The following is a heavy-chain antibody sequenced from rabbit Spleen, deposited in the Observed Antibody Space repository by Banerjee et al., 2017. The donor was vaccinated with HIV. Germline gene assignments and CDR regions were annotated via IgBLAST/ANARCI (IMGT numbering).Heavy chain of an antibody. CDR1: GFSFSSNYY. CDR3: ARDAGETGGGPVWLDL. Sequence: QEQLEESGGGLVKPEGSLTLTCTASGFSFSSNYYMCWVRQAPGKGLEWIACIRGGGGTNSYYASWAKGRFTISKTSSATVTLQMTSLTVADTATYFCARDAGETGGGPVWLDLWGAGSLVTVS. V-gene: IGHV1S45*01. CDR2: IRGGGGTNS. D-gene: IGHD4-2*01. J-gene: IGHJ5*01.